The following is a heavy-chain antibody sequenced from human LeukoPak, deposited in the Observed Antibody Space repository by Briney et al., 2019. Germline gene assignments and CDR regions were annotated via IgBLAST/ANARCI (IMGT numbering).Heavy chain of an antibody. CDR1: GYSFIAYF. CDR2: INPNSGGT. D-gene: IGHD2-2*01. Sequence: ASVKVSCKASGYSFIAYFMHWVRQAPGQGLEWMGWINPNSGGTNYAQKFRGSVTMTRDTSITTAYMEVSRLKSDDTTVYYCARGTLAVPAAIDYWGQGTLVTVSS. V-gene: IGHV1-2*02. CDR3: ARGTLAVPAAIDY. J-gene: IGHJ4*02.